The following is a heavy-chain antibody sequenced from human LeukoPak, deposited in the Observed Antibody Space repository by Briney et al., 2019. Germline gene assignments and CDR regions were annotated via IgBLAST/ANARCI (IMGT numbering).Heavy chain of an antibody. CDR3: ARMYEQLAVDY. J-gene: IGHJ4*02. V-gene: IGHV1-2*02. D-gene: IGHD6-6*01. Sequence: ASVKVSCKASGYTFTGYYMQWVRQAPGHGLEWMGWINPKSGGTNYAQNFEGTVTMTRDTSIRTAYTELRRLRSDDTAVYYCARMYEQLAVDYWGQGTLVTVSS. CDR2: INPKSGGT. CDR1: GYTFTGYY.